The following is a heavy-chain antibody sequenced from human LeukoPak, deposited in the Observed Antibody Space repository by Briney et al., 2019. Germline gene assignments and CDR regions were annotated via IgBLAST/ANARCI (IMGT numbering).Heavy chain of an antibody. CDR3: ARLWRITMVRGAPRFDP. CDR2: INHSGST. V-gene: IGHV4-34*01. J-gene: IGHJ5*02. CDR1: GGSFSGYY. Sequence: SETLSLTCAVYGGSFSGYYWSWIRQPPGKGLEWIGEINHSGSTNYNPSLKSRVTISVDTSKNQFSLKLSPVTAADTAVYYCARLWRITMVRGAPRFDPWGQGTLVTVSS. D-gene: IGHD3-10*01.